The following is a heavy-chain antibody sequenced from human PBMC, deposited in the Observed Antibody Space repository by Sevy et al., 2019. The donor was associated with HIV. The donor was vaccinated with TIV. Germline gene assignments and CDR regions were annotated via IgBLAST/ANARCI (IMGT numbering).Heavy chain of an antibody. Sequence: SETLSLTCTVSGGSISISSHYWGWIRQPSGKGLEWIGSFYYSESTYYNPSLKSRVTISVDTSKNQFSLKLSSVTAADTAVYYCARAFRAVAGTYYFDYWGQGTLVTVSS. CDR1: GGSISISSHY. V-gene: IGHV4-39*01. D-gene: IGHD6-19*01. CDR2: FYYSEST. CDR3: ARAFRAVAGTYYFDY. J-gene: IGHJ4*02.